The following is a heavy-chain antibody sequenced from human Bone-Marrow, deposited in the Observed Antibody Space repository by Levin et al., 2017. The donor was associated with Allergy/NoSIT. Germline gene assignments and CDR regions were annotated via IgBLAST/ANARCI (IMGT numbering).Heavy chain of an antibody. Sequence: SQTFSLTCSVSSGSLSTSTWWSWVRQSPVKGLEWIGDVFHSGITKYNPSLKSRLSISVEKSKEQWSLRLDSVTAADPAVYYCATLGFTSGWGRAFDIWGQGIMVTVSS. D-gene: IGHD6-19*01. CDR2: VFHSGIT. J-gene: IGHJ3*02. V-gene: IGHV4-4*02. CDR3: ATLGFTSGWGRAFDI. CDR1: SGSLSTSTW.